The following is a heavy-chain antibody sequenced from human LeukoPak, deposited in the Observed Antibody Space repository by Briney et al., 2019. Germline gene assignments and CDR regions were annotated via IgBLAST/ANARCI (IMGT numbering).Heavy chain of an antibody. V-gene: IGHV4-31*03. CDR1: GGSISSGGYY. J-gene: IGHJ3*02. Sequence: SQTLSLTCTVSGGSISSGGYYWSWIRQHPGKGLECIGYIYYSGSTYYNPSLKSRVTISVDTSKNQFSLKLSSVTAADTAVYYCARGMVRGSYAFDIWGQGTMVTVSS. CDR3: ARGMVRGSYAFDI. D-gene: IGHD3-10*01. CDR2: IYYSGST.